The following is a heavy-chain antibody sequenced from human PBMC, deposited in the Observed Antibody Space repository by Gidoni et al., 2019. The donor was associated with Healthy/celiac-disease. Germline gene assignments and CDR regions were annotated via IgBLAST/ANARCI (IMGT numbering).Heavy chain of an antibody. CDR3: TTDYTYSSSWYGEISDFDY. J-gene: IGHJ4*02. Sequence: EVQLVESGGVLVKPGGSLRLSCAASGFTFCKPWLSWVCQAPGKGLEWVGRIKSKTDGGTTDYAAPVKGRFTISRDDSKNTLYLQMNSLKTEDTAVYYCTTDYTYSSSWYGEISDFDYWGQGTLVTVSS. D-gene: IGHD6-13*01. CDR1: GFTFCKPW. V-gene: IGHV3-15*01. CDR2: IKSKTDGGTT.